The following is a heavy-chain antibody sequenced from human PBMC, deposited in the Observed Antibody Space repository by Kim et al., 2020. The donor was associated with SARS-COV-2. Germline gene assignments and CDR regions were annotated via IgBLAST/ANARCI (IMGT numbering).Heavy chain of an antibody. V-gene: IGHV4-30-2*04. Sequence: RTYYNPSLKSRVTISVDTSKNQFSLKLSSVTAADTAVYYCARDQSNWFDPWGQGTLVTVSS. CDR3: ARDQSNWFDP. CDR2: RT. J-gene: IGHJ5*02.